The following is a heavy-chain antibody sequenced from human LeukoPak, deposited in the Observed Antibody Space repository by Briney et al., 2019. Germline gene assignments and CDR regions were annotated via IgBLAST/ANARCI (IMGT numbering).Heavy chain of an antibody. CDR1: GGTFSGYY. J-gene: IGHJ6*03. Sequence: PSETLSLTCAVYGGTFSGYYWSWIRQPPGKGLEWIGEINHSGSTNYNPSLKSRVTISVDTSKNQFSLKLSSVTAADTAVYYCARGPAATPDYYYYMDVWGKGTTVTVSS. CDR3: ARGPAATPDYYYYMDV. V-gene: IGHV4-34*01. CDR2: INHSGST. D-gene: IGHD2-2*01.